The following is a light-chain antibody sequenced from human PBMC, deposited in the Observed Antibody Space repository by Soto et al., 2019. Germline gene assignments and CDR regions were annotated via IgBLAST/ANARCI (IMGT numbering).Light chain of an antibody. CDR3: SSYTSSSTLYV. J-gene: IGLJ1*01. CDR2: EVN. V-gene: IGLV2-14*01. Sequence: QSALTQPASVSGSPRQSITISCTRASSDVGGYTYVPWYQQHPGKAPKLMIYEVNNRPSGVSNRFSGSKSGNTASLTISGLQAEDEADYYCSSYTSSSTLYVFGTGTKVTVL. CDR1: SSDVGGYTY.